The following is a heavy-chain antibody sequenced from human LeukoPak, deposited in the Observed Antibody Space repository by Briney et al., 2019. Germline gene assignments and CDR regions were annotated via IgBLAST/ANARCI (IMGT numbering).Heavy chain of an antibody. J-gene: IGHJ4*02. CDR2: MNPNSGNT. CDR1: GYTFTSYD. D-gene: IGHD2-2*01. V-gene: IGHV1-8*01. CDR3: ARGTLVRENGN. Sequence: GASVKVSCKASGYTFTSYDINWVRQATGQGLEWMGWMNPNSGNTGYAQQFQGRVTMTRNTSISTAYMELTSLTSEDTAVYYCARGTLVRENGNWGQGTLVTVAS.